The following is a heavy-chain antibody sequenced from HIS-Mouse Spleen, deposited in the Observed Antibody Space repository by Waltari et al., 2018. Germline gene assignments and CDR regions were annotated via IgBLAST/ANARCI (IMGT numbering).Heavy chain of an antibody. J-gene: IGHJ4*02. CDR1: GGTFSTDA. CDR3: ARGGKLGFDY. V-gene: IGHV1-69*01. D-gene: IGHD7-27*01. CDR2: IIPIFGTA. Sequence: QVQLVQSGAEVKKPGSSVKVPCKASGGTFSTDAISWVRQAPGQGFEWLGGIIPIFGTANYAQKFQGRVTITADESTSTAYMELSSLRSEDTAVYYCARGGKLGFDYWGQGTLVTVSS.